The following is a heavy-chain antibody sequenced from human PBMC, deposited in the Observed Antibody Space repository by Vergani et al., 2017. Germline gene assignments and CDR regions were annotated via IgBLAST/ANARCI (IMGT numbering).Heavy chain of an antibody. V-gene: IGHV4-61*02. D-gene: IGHD5-18*01. CDR1: GVSMQSGSFY. CDR2: VYPSGTT. CDR3: ARGDTRTHWFDP. J-gene: IGHJ5*02. Sequence: QVQLQESGPGLVKPSETLSLICSVSGVSMQSGSFYWTLIRQTAERMLWWMGSVYPSGTTNYNPSLNGRVTIFVDKSKNILSLRLNSVAAADTAVYYFARGDTRTHWFDPWGQGALVTDSS.